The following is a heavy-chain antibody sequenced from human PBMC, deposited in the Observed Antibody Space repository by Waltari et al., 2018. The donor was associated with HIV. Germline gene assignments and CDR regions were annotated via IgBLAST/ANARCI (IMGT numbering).Heavy chain of an antibody. CDR3: ARDQDYYDSSGYTCYAFDM. V-gene: IGHV4-38-2*02. CDR1: ASSISSGYY. Sequence: QVQLQESGPGVVKPSETLSLTCTVSASSISSGYYWGWIRQSPGKGLEWIGSIYRSVTTYYNPSLKSRVTISVNMSKNQFSLKLTSMTAADTALYYCARDQDYYDSSGYTCYAFDMWGPGTMVTVSS. D-gene: IGHD3-22*01. J-gene: IGHJ3*02. CDR2: IYRSVTT.